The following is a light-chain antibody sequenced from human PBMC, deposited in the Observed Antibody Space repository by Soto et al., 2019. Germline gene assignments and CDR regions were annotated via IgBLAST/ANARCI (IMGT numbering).Light chain of an antibody. CDR2: EVS. V-gene: IGLV2-14*01. Sequence: QSALTQPAFVSGSPGQSITISCTGTSSDVGGYNYVSWYQHPPGKAPKLMISEVSNRPSGVSNRFSGSKSGNTASLTISGLQAEDEAEYYCSSYAGSSTFYVFGTGTKVTVL. J-gene: IGLJ1*01. CDR3: SSYAGSSTFYV. CDR1: SSDVGGYNY.